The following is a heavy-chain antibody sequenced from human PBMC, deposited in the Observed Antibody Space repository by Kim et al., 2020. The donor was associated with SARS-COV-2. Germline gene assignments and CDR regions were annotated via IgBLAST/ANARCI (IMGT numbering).Heavy chain of an antibody. Sequence: YGQKVPVRVTMTTDTATNTTYMELWSLRSDDTAMYYCARGAYGDVSFDYWGQGTLVTVSS. CDR3: ARGAYGDVSFDY. J-gene: IGHJ4*02. V-gene: IGHV1-18*01. D-gene: IGHD4-17*01.